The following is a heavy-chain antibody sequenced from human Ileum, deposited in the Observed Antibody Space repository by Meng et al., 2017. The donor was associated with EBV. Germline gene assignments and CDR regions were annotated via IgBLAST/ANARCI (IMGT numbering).Heavy chain of an antibody. CDR3: ASNGDEVDY. CDR2: ISTFNGNT. Sequence: QVQLVQSGGEWRKPGSQVKVSCKASGYTFINNGFSWVRQAPGQGLEWMGWISTFNGNTNYAQKFQGRLTVTTDTSTNTAYMELRNLRSDDTAVYYCASNGDEVDYWGQGTLVTVSS. V-gene: IGHV1-18*01. D-gene: IGHD4-17*01. CDR1: GYTFINNG. J-gene: IGHJ4*02.